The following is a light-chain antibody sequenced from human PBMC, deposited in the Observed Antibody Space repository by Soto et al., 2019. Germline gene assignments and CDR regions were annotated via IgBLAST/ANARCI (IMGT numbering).Light chain of an antibody. CDR3: SSYTSSSTL. J-gene: IGLJ1*01. CDR2: DVS. CDR1: SSDVGGYNY. Sequence: QSAQTQPASVSGSPGQSITISCTGTSSDVGGYNYVSWYQQHPGKAPKLMIYDVSNRPSGVSNRFSGSKSGNTASLTISGLQAEDESDYSCSSYTSSSTLFGTGTKLTVL. V-gene: IGLV2-14*01.